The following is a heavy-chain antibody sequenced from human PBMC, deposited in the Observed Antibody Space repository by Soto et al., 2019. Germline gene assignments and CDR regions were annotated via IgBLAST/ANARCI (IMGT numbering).Heavy chain of an antibody. D-gene: IGHD2-21*01. Sequence: TSATLSLTCAVSGDSITSGDYWGWIRQPPGKGLEWIGSIYHSGSTYYNPSLKSRVTISVDTSKNQFSLKLSSVTAADTAVYYCARAIGPKYYFDYWGQGTLVT. J-gene: IGHJ4*02. V-gene: IGHV4-38-2*01. CDR1: GDSITSGDY. CDR3: ARAIGPKYYFDY. CDR2: IYHSGST.